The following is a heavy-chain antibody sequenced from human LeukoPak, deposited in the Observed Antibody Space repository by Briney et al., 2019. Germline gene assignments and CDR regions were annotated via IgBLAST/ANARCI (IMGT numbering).Heavy chain of an antibody. Sequence: GGSLQISWQGSGSTFSSYWIGWVRQLPGKGLEGMGIIYPGDSDTRYSPSLQGQVTISVDTSLRTAYLQWSSLKASDTAIYYCARQNDCRLDYWGQGTLVTVSS. CDR3: ARQNDCRLDY. V-gene: IGHV5-51*01. J-gene: IGHJ4*02. CDR2: IYPGDSDT. CDR1: GSTFSSYW. D-gene: IGHD2-15*01.